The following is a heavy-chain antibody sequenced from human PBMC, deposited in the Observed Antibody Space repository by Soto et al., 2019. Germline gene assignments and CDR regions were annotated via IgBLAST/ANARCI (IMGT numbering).Heavy chain of an antibody. D-gene: IGHD3-22*01. CDR3: ARGYSHLPLYYYDSSGQGYDY. CDR1: GGSISSGGYY. CDR2: IYYSGST. V-gene: IGHV4-31*03. Sequence: SETLSLTCTVSGGSISSGGYYWSWIRQHPEKGLEWIGYIYYSGSTNYNPSLKSRVTISVDTSKNQFSLKLSSVTAADTAVYYCARGYSHLPLYYYDSSGQGYDYWGQGTLVTVSS. J-gene: IGHJ4*02.